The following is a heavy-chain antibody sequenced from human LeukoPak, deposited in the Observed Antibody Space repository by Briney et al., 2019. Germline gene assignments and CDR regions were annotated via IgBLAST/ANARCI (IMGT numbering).Heavy chain of an antibody. Sequence: GGSLRLSCAASGFTFSSYGMSWVRQAPGKGLEWVSAISGSGGSTYYADSVKGRFTISRDSSKNTLYLQMNSLRAEDTAVYYCAKEKEYYYGSGSYSDYWGQGTLVTVSP. CDR2: ISGSGGST. D-gene: IGHD3-10*01. V-gene: IGHV3-23*01. CDR1: GFTFSSYG. J-gene: IGHJ4*02. CDR3: AKEKEYYYGSGSYSDY.